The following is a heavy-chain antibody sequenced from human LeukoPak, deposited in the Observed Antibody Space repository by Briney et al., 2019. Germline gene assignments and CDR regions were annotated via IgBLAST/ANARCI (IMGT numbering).Heavy chain of an antibody. D-gene: IGHD6-19*01. V-gene: IGHV1-69*05. Sequence: SVKVSCKASGGTFSSYAISWVRQAPGQGLEWMGGIIPIFGTTNYAQKFQGRVTITTDESTSTAYMELSSLRSEDTAVYYCATLAVAGNWFDPWGQGTLVTVSS. CDR3: ATLAVAGNWFDP. CDR1: GGTFSSYA. CDR2: IIPIFGTT. J-gene: IGHJ5*02.